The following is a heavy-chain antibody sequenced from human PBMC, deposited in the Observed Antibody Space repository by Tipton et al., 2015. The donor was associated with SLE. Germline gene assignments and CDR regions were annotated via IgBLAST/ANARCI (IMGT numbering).Heavy chain of an antibody. CDR1: GFTFSSYS. CDR3: ARLGVAEDFDY. D-gene: IGHD5-12*01. CDR2: ISSSSSTI. V-gene: IGHV3-48*01. J-gene: IGHJ4*02. Sequence: GSLRLSCAASGFTFSSYSMNWVRQAPGKGLEWVSYISSSSSTIYYADSVKGRFTISRDNAKNSLYLQMNSLRAEDTAAYYCARLGVAEDFDYWGQGTLVTVSS.